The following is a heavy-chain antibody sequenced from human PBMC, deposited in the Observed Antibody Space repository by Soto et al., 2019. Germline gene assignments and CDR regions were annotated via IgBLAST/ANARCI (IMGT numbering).Heavy chain of an antibody. CDR3: ARAPRSYYVNFDY. CDR1: VFTFSNYY. CDR2: ISSSSSYT. Sequence: QVQLVESGGGLVKPGGSLRLSCAASVFTFSNYYMSWIRQAPGKGLEWVSYISSSSSYTNYADSVKGRFTISRDNAKNSLYLQMNSLRAEDTAVYYCARAPRSYYVNFDYWGQGTLVTVSS. V-gene: IGHV3-11*05. J-gene: IGHJ4*02. D-gene: IGHD1-26*01.